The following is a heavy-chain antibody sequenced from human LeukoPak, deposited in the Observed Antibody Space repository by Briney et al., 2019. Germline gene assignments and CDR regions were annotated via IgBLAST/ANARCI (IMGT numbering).Heavy chain of an antibody. V-gene: IGHV3-74*01. CDR3: VNLGYCTTSSCQP. CDR1: GFTFNNYF. Sequence: GGSLRLSCAASGFTFNNYFMHWFRQAPGKGLVWVSRITSDGSGTNYADSVKGRFTISRDNAKNTLYLQMNSLRVEDTAVYYCVNLGYCTTSSCQPWGQGTLVTVSS. J-gene: IGHJ4*02. CDR2: ITSDGSGT. D-gene: IGHD2-2*01.